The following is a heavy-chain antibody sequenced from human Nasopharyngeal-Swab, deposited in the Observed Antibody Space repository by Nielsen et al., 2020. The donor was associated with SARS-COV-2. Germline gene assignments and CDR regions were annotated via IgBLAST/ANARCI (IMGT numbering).Heavy chain of an antibody. Sequence: SETLSLTCTVSGGSISSGDYYWSWIRQPPGKGLEWIGYIYYSGSTYYNPSLKSRVTISVDTSKNQFPLKLSSVTAADTAVYYCASMTTVDLLAFDIWGQGTMVTVSS. CDR1: GGSISSGDYY. D-gene: IGHD4-23*01. V-gene: IGHV4-30-4*01. CDR2: IYYSGST. J-gene: IGHJ3*02. CDR3: ASMTTVDLLAFDI.